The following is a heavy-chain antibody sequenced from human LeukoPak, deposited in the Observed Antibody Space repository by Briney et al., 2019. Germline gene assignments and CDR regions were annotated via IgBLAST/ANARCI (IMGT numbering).Heavy chain of an antibody. CDR3: AKEGDSSSWYGYYYYYMDV. CDR1: GFTFSSYG. J-gene: IGHJ6*03. D-gene: IGHD6-13*01. Sequence: SGGSLRLSCAASGFTFSSYGMHWVRQAPGKGLEWVAFIRYDGSNKYYADSVKGRFTISRDNSKNTLYLQMNSLRAEDTAVYYCAKEGDSSSWYGYYYYYMDVWGKGTTVTISS. CDR2: IRYDGSNK. V-gene: IGHV3-30*02.